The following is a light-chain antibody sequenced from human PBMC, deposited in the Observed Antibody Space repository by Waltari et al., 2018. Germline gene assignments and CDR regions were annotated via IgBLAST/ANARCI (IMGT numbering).Light chain of an antibody. CDR2: GTF. CDR3: QQYDISPLT. CDR1: QTIRTTY. Sequence: EIVLTQSPGTLSLSPGEGATLSCRTSQTIRTTYLAWYQQKPGQAPTLLIYGTFSRATGLPDRCTGSGSGTDFSLTISSLEPEDFATYYCQQYDISPLTFGGGTKVEIK. V-gene: IGKV3-20*01. J-gene: IGKJ4*01.